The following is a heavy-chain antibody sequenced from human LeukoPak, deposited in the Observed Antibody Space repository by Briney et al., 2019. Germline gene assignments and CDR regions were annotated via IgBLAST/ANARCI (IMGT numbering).Heavy chain of an antibody. CDR1: GFTVSSNS. CDR3: AKDNYGSGSYYSGGFDY. CDR2: IYSDNT. J-gene: IGHJ4*02. V-gene: IGHV3-53*01. D-gene: IGHD3-10*01. Sequence: GGSLRLSCTVSGFTVSSNSMSWVRQAPGKGLEWVSFIYSDNTHYSDSVKGRFTISRDNSKNTLYLQMNSVRAEDTAVYYCAKDNYGSGSYYSGGFDYWGQGTLVTVSS.